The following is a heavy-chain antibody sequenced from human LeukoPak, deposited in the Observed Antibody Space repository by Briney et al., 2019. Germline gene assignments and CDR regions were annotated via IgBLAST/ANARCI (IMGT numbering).Heavy chain of an antibody. CDR2: IHYTGST. J-gene: IGHJ4*02. V-gene: IGHV4-59*08. D-gene: IGHD6-19*01. CDR1: GGSISGYY. CDR3: ARQGAVAGLSYYFDY. Sequence: SETLSLTCTVSGGSISGYYWSWLRQPPGKGVEWIGFIHYTGSTHYNPSLKSRVTISIDTSNNQLALRLTSVTAADTAVYYCARQGAVAGLSYYFDYWGQGTLVTVSS.